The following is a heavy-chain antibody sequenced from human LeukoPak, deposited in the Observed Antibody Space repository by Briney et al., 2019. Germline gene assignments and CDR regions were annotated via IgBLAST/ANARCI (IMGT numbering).Heavy chain of an antibody. CDR2: INPNSGGT. Sequence: ASVKVSCKASGYTFTGYYMHWVRQAPGQGLEWMGWINPNSGGTNYAQKFQGRVTMTRDTSISTAYMELSRLRSDDTAVYYCERGPDFGQLGTIDIVVVPAAISFICDYWGQGTLVTVSS. CDR1: GYTFTGYY. J-gene: IGHJ4*02. CDR3: ERGPDFGQLGTIDIVVVPAAISFICDY. V-gene: IGHV1-2*02. D-gene: IGHD2-2*02.